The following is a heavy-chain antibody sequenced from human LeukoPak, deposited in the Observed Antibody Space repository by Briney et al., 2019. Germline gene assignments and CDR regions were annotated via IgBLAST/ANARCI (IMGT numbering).Heavy chain of an antibody. D-gene: IGHD3-10*01. CDR3: ARGFLGDYFGSGSYYVFVY. Sequence: SETLSLTCTVSGGSISSSSYYWGWIRQPPGKGLEWIGSIYYSGSTYYNPSLKSRATISVDTSKNQFSLKLSSVTAADTAVYYCARGFLGDYFGSGSYYVFVYWGQGTLVTVSS. CDR2: IYYSGST. V-gene: IGHV4-39*07. J-gene: IGHJ4*02. CDR1: GGSISSSSYY.